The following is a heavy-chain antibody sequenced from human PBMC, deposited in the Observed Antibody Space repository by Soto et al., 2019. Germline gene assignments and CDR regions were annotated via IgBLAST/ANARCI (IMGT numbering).Heavy chain of an antibody. V-gene: IGHV4-59*01. CDR1: GGSISSGY. CDR3: TGAYYDINGYSLDP. CDR2: IYYGGSI. Sequence: SETLSLTCGVSGGSISSGYGTWIRQPPGKGLEWIGYIYYGGSINYNPSLKSRVIISVDTAKNQFSLRLSSVTAADTAVYYCTGAYYDINGYSLDPWGQGTSVTVSS. J-gene: IGHJ5*02. D-gene: IGHD3-22*01.